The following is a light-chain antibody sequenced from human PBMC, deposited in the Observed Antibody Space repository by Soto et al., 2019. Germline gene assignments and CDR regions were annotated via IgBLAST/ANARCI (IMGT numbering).Light chain of an antibody. J-gene: IGKJ5*01. CDR1: QTFPSM. Sequence: EIVMTLSPATLSVSPGEGVTLSCSASQTFPSMIALYQQNPGQAPSLLIYGASTRATGVPDRFSGTGSGTEFTLTISSLKSEDYAVYYCQQYKSWPPITFGQGTRLEIK. V-gene: IGKV3-15*01. CDR2: GAS. CDR3: QQYKSWPPIT.